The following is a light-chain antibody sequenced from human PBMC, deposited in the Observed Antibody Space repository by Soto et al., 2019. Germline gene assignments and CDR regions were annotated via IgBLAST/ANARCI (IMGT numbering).Light chain of an antibody. Sequence: DIQMTQSPSTLSASVGDRVTITCRASQTISSWLAWYQQKPGKVPKLLIYMASGLQSGVPSRFSGSGSGTEFTLTISSVQPDDFATYYCQHYNSYPYTFGGGTKVEI. CDR3: QHYNSYPYT. CDR1: QTISSW. CDR2: MAS. V-gene: IGKV1-5*03. J-gene: IGKJ4*01.